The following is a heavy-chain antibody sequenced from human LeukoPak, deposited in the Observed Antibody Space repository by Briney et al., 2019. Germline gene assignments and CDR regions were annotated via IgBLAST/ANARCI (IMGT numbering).Heavy chain of an antibody. V-gene: IGHV4-31*03. CDR3: ASMAARPFYYGMDV. J-gene: IGHJ6*02. D-gene: IGHD6-6*01. CDR1: GGSISSGGYY. Sequence: TLSLTCTVSGGSISSGGYYWSWIRQHPGKGLEWIGYIYYSGSTYYNPSLKSRVTISVDTSKNQFSLKLSSVTAADTAVYYCASMAARPFYYGMDVWGQGTTVTVSS. CDR2: IYYSGST.